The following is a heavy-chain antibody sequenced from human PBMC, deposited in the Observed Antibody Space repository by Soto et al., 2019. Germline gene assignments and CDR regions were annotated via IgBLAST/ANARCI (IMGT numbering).Heavy chain of an antibody. Sequence: SETLSLTCAVSGGSFSDYSWSWIRQPPGKGLEWIGEINHSGTTNYKPSLKSRVTISIDTPKNQFSLKMRSVTAADTAVYYCARGRDGYNYDAFDIWGQGTMVT. V-gene: IGHV4-34*01. CDR2: INHSGTT. CDR3: ARGRDGYNYDAFDI. J-gene: IGHJ3*02. CDR1: GGSFSDYS. D-gene: IGHD5-12*01.